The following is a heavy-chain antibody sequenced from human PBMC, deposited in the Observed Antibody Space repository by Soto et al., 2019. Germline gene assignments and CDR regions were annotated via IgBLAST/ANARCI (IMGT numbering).Heavy chain of an antibody. D-gene: IGHD3-16*01. J-gene: IGHJ5*02. CDR3: AREAHGGSWFDP. Sequence: GGSLRLSCAASGFTFSSYGMHWVRQAPGKGLEWVAVIWYDGSNKYYADSVKGRFTISRDNSKNTLYLQMNSLGAEDTAVYYCAREAHGGSWFDPWGQGTLVTVSS. CDR2: IWYDGSNK. V-gene: IGHV3-33*01. CDR1: GFTFSSYG.